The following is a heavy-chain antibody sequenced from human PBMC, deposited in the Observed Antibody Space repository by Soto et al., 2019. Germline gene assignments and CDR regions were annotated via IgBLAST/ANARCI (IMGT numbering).Heavy chain of an antibody. CDR2: IWYDGSNK. Sequence: PGGSLRLSCAASGFTFSSYGMHWVRQAPGKGLEWVAVIWYDGSNKYYADSVKGRFTISGDNSKNTLYLQMNSLRSDDTAVYYCARDQCFGGGRSCYYFDFWGQGTLVTVSS. CDR3: ARDQCFGGGRSCYYFDF. CDR1: GFTFSSYG. J-gene: IGHJ4*02. V-gene: IGHV3-33*01. D-gene: IGHD2-15*01.